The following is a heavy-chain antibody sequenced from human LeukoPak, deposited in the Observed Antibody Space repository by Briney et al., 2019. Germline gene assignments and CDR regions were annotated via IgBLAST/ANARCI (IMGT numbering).Heavy chain of an antibody. D-gene: IGHD1-26*01. CDR1: GGTFSSYA. J-gene: IGHJ4*02. Sequence: ASVKVSCKASGGTFSSYAISWVRQAPGQGLEWMGWISAYNGNTNYAQKLQGRVTMTTDTSTSTAYMELRSLRSDDTAVYYCARARTQWEPNNFDYWGQGTLVTVSS. CDR3: ARARTQWEPNNFDY. CDR2: ISAYNGNT. V-gene: IGHV1-18*01.